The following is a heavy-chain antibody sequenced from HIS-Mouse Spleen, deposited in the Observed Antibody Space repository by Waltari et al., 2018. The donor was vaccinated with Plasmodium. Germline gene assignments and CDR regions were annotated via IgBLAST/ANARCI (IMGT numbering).Heavy chain of an antibody. CDR2: INHSGST. V-gene: IGHV4-34*01. CDR3: ASSGSGSYYY. D-gene: IGHD3-10*01. J-gene: IGHJ4*02. Sequence: QVQLQQWGAGLLKPSETLPLTCAVYGGSFSGYYWSWIRQPPGKGLEWIGEINHSGSTNYNPSLKSRVTISVDTSKNQFSLKLSSVTAADTAVYYCASSGSGSYYYWGQGTLVTVSS. CDR1: GGSFSGYY.